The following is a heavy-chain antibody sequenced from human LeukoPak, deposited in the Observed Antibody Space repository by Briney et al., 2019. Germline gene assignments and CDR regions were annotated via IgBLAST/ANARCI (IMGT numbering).Heavy chain of an antibody. D-gene: IGHD5-24*01. V-gene: IGHV3-33*08. CDR3: ARSISRDGYNNFDY. Sequence: GGSLRLSCAASGFTFSSYAMSWVRQAPGKGLEWVAVIWFDGSTKYHADSVKGRFTISRDNPKNTLYLQMNSLRAEDTAVYYCARSISRDGYNNFDYWGQGTLVTVSS. J-gene: IGHJ4*02. CDR1: GFTFSSYA. CDR2: IWFDGSTK.